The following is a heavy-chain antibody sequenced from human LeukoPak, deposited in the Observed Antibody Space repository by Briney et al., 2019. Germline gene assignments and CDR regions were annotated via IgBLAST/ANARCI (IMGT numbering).Heavy chain of an antibody. CDR3: AKGTYDSSGYYFVPFDS. D-gene: IGHD3-22*01. V-gene: IGHV3-23*01. CDR2: ISGSGDNT. J-gene: IGHJ4*02. CDR1: GFTFSSYA. Sequence: TGGSLRLSCAASGFTFSSYAMSWVRQAPGKGLEWVSGISGSGDNTYYADSVKGRFTISRDNSKNALYLQMNSLRAEDTAVYYCAKGTYDSSGYYFVPFDSWGQGTLVTVSS.